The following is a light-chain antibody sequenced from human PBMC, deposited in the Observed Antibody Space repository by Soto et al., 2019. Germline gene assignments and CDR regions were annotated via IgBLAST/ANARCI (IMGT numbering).Light chain of an antibody. CDR1: QSLLHSKGYNS. CDR2: LGS. CDR3: MQGLQTPVP. V-gene: IGKV2-28*01. J-gene: IGKJ4*01. Sequence: IVMTQSPLSLSVTPGEATSISCRSSQSLLHSKGYNSLDWYVQKPGQSPQLLIYLGSNRASGVPDRFSGSGSGTDFTLRISRVEADDVYYCMQGLQTPVPFGGGTRVEIK.